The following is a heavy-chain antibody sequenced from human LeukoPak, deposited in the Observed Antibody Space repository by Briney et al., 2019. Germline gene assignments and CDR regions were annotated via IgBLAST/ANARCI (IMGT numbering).Heavy chain of an antibody. CDR3: ASRTAISNCFDP. J-gene: IGHJ5*02. V-gene: IGHV4-4*09. CDR2: IYTSGST. D-gene: IGHD2/OR15-2a*01. Sequence: SETLSLTCTVSGGSISSYYWSWIRQPPGQGLEWIGYIYTSGSTNYNPSLKSRVTISVDTSKNQFSLKLSSVTAADTAVYYCASRTAISNCFDPWGQGTLVTVSS. CDR1: GGSISSYY.